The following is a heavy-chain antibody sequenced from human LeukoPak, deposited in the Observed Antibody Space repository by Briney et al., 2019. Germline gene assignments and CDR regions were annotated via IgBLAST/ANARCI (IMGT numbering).Heavy chain of an antibody. CDR2: INPNSGGT. D-gene: IGHD1-26*01. J-gene: IGHJ6*02. Sequence: ASVKVSCKASGYTLTDYYMHWVRQAPGQGLEWTGWINPNSGGTNYAQKFQGRVTMTRDTSISTAYMELSRLTSDDTAVYYCARILNGIGASSKSNGMDVWGQGTTVTVSS. CDR3: ARILNGIGASSKSNGMDV. V-gene: IGHV1-2*02. CDR1: GYTLTDYY.